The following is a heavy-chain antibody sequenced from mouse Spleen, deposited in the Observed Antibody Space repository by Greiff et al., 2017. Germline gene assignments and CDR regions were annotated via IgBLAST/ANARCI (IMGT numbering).Heavy chain of an antibody. J-gene: IGHJ1*01. V-gene: IGHV5-17*01. CDR1: GFTFSDYG. Sequence: EVNVVESGGGLVKPGGSLKLSCAASGFTFSDYGMHWVRQAPEKGLEWVAYISSGSSTIYYADTVKGRFTISRDNAKNTLFLQMTSLRSEDTAMYYCARDWEGYFDVWGAGTTVTVSS. D-gene: IGHD4-1*01. CDR2: ISSGSSTI. CDR3: ARDWEGYFDV.